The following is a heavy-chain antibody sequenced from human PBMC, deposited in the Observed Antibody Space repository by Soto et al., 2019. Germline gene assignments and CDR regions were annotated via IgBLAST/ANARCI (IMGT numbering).Heavy chain of an antibody. Sequence: QVQLVESGGGVVQPGRSLRLSCAASGFSFSISPMHWVRQAPGKGPEWVALISYDGTNKFYADSVKGRFTISRDNSKSMLYLQVDSLRPEDAAVYYCARDPKTSGGQHWAFNYFDSRGQGTLVTFSS. CDR2: ISYDGTNK. CDR3: ARDPKTSGGQHWAFNYFDS. CDR1: GFSFSISP. V-gene: IGHV3-30-3*01. D-gene: IGHD7-27*01. J-gene: IGHJ4*02.